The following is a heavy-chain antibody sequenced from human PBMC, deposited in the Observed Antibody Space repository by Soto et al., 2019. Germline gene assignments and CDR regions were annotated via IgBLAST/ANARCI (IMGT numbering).Heavy chain of an antibody. Sequence: QVHLVQSGAEVKSPGASGEISCKTSCFTFTNYGITWVGQAPGPGLEWVGWVNGDSGNTNYAPKMEGRVTMTTDASTSTADMELRRLRSDDTGVYYCSRGSGLNDGSDLWGQGTVVTV. CDR1: CFTFTNYG. V-gene: IGHV1-18*01. CDR2: VNGDSGNT. CDR3: SRGSGLNDGSDL. J-gene: IGHJ3*01.